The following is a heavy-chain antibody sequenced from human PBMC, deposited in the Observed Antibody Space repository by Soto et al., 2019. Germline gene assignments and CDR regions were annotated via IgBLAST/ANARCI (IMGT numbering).Heavy chain of an antibody. CDR1: GGTFSSYA. J-gene: IGHJ4*02. D-gene: IGHD3-22*01. CDR3: ARDKAPYYYDSSGYPFDY. CDR2: IIPIFGTA. V-gene: IGHV1-69*13. Sequence: GASVKVSCKASGGTFSSYAISWVRQAPGQGLEWMGGIIPIFGTANYAQKFQGRVTITADESTSTAYMELSSLRSEDTAVYYCARDKAPYYYDSSGYPFDYWGQGTLVTVSP.